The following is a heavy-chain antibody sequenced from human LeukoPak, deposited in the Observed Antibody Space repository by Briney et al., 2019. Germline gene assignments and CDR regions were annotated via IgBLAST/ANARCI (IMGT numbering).Heavy chain of an antibody. Sequence: SVKVSCKASGGTFSSYAISWVRQAPGRGLEWMGGIIPIFGTANYAQKFQGRVTITADESTSTAYMELSGLRSEDTAVYYCARDEAYYYGSGSYWYGMDVWGKGTTVTVSS. J-gene: IGHJ6*04. V-gene: IGHV1-69*13. CDR2: IIPIFGTA. CDR3: ARDEAYYYGSGSYWYGMDV. CDR1: GGTFSSYA. D-gene: IGHD3-10*01.